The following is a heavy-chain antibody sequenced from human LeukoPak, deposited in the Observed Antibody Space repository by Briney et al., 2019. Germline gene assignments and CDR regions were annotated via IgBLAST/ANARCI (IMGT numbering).Heavy chain of an antibody. V-gene: IGHV3-23*01. CDR1: GFTFSSYA. D-gene: IGHD3-3*01. CDR3: AKLYYDFWSGYWY. CDR2: ISGSGGST. Sequence: PGGSLRLSCAASGFTFSSYAMSWVRQAPGKGLEGVSAISGSGGSTYYADSVKGRFTISRDNSKNTLYLQMNSLRAEDTAVYYCAKLYYDFWSGYWYWGQGTLVTVSS. J-gene: IGHJ4*02.